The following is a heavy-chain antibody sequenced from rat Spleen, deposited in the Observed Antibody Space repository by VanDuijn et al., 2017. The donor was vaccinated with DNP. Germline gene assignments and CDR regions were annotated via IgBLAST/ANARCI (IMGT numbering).Heavy chain of an antibody. CDR3: TTDRSY. J-gene: IGHJ2*01. Sequence: EVQLVESGGGLVQPGRSMKLSCAASGFTFSNYDMAWVRQAPKKGLEWVATISYDGSSTYYRDSVKGRFTISRDNAKSTLYLQMDSLRSEDTATYYCTTDRSYWGQGVMVTVSS. CDR1: GFTFSNYD. V-gene: IGHV5-7*01. CDR2: ISYDGSST.